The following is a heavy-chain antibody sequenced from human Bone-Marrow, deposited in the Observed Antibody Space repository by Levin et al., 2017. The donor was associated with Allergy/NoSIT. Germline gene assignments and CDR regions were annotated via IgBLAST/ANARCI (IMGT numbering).Heavy chain of an antibody. CDR3: AKTAIAAAGPHMDV. CDR1: GFTFSSYA. J-gene: IGHJ6*02. Sequence: GESLKISCAASGFTFSSYAMSWVRQAPGKGLEWVSAISGSGGSTYYADSVKGRFTISRDNSKNTLYLQMNSLRAEDTAVYYCAKTAIAAAGPHMDVWGQGTTVTVSS. D-gene: IGHD6-13*01. V-gene: IGHV3-23*01. CDR2: ISGSGGST.